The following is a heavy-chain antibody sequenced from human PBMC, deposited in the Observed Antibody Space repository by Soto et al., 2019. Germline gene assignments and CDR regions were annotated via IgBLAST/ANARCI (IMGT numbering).Heavy chain of an antibody. CDR2: IYYSGST. Sequence: EPLSLTSTLSARSISSCYWSWIRQPPGKGLEWIGYIYYSGSTNYNPSLKSRVTISVDTSKNQFSLKLSSVTAADTAVYYCARGNVLYYFDYWGQGTLVTVSS. J-gene: IGHJ4*02. CDR1: ARSISSCY. V-gene: IGHV4-59*01. CDR3: ARGNVLYYFDY.